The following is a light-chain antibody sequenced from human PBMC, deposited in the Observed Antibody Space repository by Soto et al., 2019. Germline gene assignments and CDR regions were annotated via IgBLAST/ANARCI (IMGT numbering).Light chain of an antibody. Sequence: AIRMTQSPSSFSASTGDRVTITCRASQGISSYLAWYQQKPGKAPKLLIYAASTLQSGVPSRFRGSGSGKDFPLTISCLQSEDFATYSCQQYYSYPRTFGQGTKV. V-gene: IGKV1-8*01. CDR3: QQYYSYPRT. CDR1: QGISSY. CDR2: AAS. J-gene: IGKJ1*01.